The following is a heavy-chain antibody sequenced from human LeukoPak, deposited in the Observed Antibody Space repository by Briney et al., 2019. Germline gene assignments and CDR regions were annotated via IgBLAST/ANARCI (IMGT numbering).Heavy chain of an antibody. CDR2: ISSSSSYI. D-gene: IGHD2-2*02. CDR3: ASWGWGYCSSTSCYSPYYYYMDV. CDR1: GYTFSSYS. Sequence: GGSLRLSCAASGYTFSSYSMNWVRQAPGKGLKWVSSISSSSSYIYYADSVKGRFTISRDNAKNSLYLQMNSLRAEDTAVYYCASWGWGYCSSTSCYSPYYYYMDVWGKGTTVTVSS. V-gene: IGHV3-21*01. J-gene: IGHJ6*03.